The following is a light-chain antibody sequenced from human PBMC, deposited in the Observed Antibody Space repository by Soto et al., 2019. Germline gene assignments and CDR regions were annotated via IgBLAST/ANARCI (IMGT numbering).Light chain of an antibody. Sequence: DIQMTQSPSSLSASVGDRVTITCQATEDIYKYLNWFQKKPGKAPKLLIYEASTLEAGVPSRFTGSGSVTTFTFTITDLQPDDIATYYCQQYESLPFTFGPGTTVNI. CDR3: QQYESLPFT. V-gene: IGKV1-33*01. J-gene: IGKJ3*01. CDR1: EDIYKY. CDR2: EAS.